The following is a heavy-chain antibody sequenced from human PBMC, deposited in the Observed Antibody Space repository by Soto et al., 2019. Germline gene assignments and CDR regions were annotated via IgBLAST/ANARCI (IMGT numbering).Heavy chain of an antibody. J-gene: IGHJ5*02. V-gene: IGHV1-18*01. CDR3: ARDTPRVYGDYSGDGNWFDP. CDR1: GYTFTSYG. CDR2: ISAYNGNT. D-gene: IGHD4-17*01. Sequence: QVQLVQSGAEVKKPGASVKVSCKASGYTFTSYGISWVRQAPGQGLEWMGWISAYNGNTNYAQKLQGRVTMTTDTTTNTAYMELRSLRSDDTAGYSCARDTPRVYGDYSGDGNWFDPWGQGTLVTVSS.